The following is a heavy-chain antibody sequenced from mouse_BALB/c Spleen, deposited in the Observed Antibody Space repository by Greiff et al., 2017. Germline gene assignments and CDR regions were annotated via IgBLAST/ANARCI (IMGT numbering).Heavy chain of an antibody. CDR2: INPSTGYT. Sequence: QVQLQQSGAELAKPGASVKMSCKASGYTFTSYWMHWVKQRPGQGLEWIGYINPSTGYTEYNQKFKDKATLTEDKSSSTAYMQLSSLTSEDSAVYYCARTLPGFAYWGQGTLVTVSA. CDR3: ARTLPGFAY. V-gene: IGHV1-7*01. CDR1: GYTFTSYW. J-gene: IGHJ3*01.